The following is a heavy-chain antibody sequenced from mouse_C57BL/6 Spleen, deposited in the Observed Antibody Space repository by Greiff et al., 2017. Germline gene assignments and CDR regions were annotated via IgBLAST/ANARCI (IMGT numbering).Heavy chain of an antibody. CDR3: ARRYYGSWYFDV. Sequence: EVQLVESGGGLVKPGGSLKLSCAASGFTFSDYGMHWVRQAPEKGLEWVAYISSGSSTIYYADTVKGRFTISRDNAKNTLFLQMTSLRSEDTAMYYCARRYYGSWYFDVWGTGTTVTVSS. V-gene: IGHV5-17*01. CDR2: ISSGSSTI. J-gene: IGHJ1*03. CDR1: GFTFSDYG. D-gene: IGHD1-1*01.